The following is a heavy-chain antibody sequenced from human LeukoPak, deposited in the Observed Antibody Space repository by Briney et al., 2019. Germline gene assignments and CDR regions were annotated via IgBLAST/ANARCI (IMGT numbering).Heavy chain of an antibody. CDR1: GGSISSYY. CDR3: ARVVGDYSELYYFDY. V-gene: IGHV4-59*01. J-gene: IGHJ4*02. CDR2: IYYSGST. D-gene: IGHD4-17*01. Sequence: SETLSLTCTVSGGSISSYYWSWIRQPPGKGLEWIGYIYYSGSTNYNPSLKSRVTISVDTSKNQFSLKLSSVTAADTAVYYCARVVGDYSELYYFDYWGQGTLVTVSS.